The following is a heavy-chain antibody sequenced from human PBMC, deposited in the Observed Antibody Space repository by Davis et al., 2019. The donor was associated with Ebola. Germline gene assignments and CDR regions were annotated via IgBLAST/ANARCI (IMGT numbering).Heavy chain of an antibody. V-gene: IGHV1-69*13. CDR3: ARLESLQRDAFDI. CDR2: IIPIFDTA. CDR1: GGTFSSYA. Sequence: SVKVSCKTSGGTFSSYALSWVRQAPGQGLEWMGGIIPIFDTANYAQKFQGRVTITADESTSTAYMELSSLRSEDTAVYYCARLESLQRDAFDIWGQGTMVTVSS. J-gene: IGHJ3*02.